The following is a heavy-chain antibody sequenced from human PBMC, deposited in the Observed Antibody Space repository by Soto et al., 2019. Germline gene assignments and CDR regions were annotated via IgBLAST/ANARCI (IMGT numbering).Heavy chain of an antibody. CDR2: IIPIFGTA. J-gene: IGHJ5*02. D-gene: IGHD3-10*01. CDR1: GGTFSSYA. Sequence: SVKVSCKASGGTFSSYAISWVRQAPGQGLEWMGGIIPIFGTANYAQKFQGRVTITADESTSTAYMELSSLRSEDTAVYYCARDGVYYAKLDNWFDPWGQGTLVTVSS. V-gene: IGHV1-69*13. CDR3: ARDGVYYAKLDNWFDP.